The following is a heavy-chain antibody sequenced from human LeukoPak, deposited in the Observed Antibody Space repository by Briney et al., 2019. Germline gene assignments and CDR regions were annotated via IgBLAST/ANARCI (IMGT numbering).Heavy chain of an antibody. J-gene: IGHJ4*02. CDR2: ISSSGDIT. CDR3: AKDRPKYHESNGHYYRRNGDC. D-gene: IGHD3-22*01. V-gene: IGHV3-23*01. CDR1: GFTFHNYA. Sequence: PGGSLRLSCAASGFTFHNYAMSWVRQAPGKGLEWVSAISSSGDITFYADSVKGRFTISRDNSRYTLYLQMNSLRDEDAAMYYCAKDRPKYHESNGHYYRRNGDCWGQGTLVTVSS.